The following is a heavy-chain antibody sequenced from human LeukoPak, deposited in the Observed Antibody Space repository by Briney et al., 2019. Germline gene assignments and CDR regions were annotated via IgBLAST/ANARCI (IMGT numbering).Heavy chain of an antibody. CDR3: ARDLNTYYYDSSGGYGMDV. D-gene: IGHD3-22*01. J-gene: IGHJ6*02. V-gene: IGHV1-18*01. CDR1: GYTFTSYG. Sequence: ASVKVSCKASGYTFTSYGISWVRQAPGQGLEWMGWISAYNGNTNYAQKLQGRGTMTTDTSTSTAYMELRSLRSDDTAVYYCARDLNTYYYDSSGGYGMDVWGQGTTVTVSS. CDR2: ISAYNGNT.